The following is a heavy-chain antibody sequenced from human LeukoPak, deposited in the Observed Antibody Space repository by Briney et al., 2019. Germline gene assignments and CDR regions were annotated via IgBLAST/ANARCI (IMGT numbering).Heavy chain of an antibody. CDR1: GGSFGGYY. CDR3: ARGTYDILTGYPNWFDP. CDR2: INHSGST. D-gene: IGHD3-9*01. J-gene: IGHJ5*02. V-gene: IGHV4-34*01. Sequence: PSETLSLTCAVYGGSFGGYYWSWIRQPPGKGLEWIGEINHSGSTNYNPSLKSRVTISVGTSKNQFSLKLSSVTAADTAVYYCARGTYDILTGYPNWFDPWGQGTLVTVSS.